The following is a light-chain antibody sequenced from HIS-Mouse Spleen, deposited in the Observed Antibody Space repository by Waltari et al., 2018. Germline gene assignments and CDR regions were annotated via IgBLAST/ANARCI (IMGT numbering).Light chain of an antibody. CDR3: QQYNNWWT. Sequence: EIVMTQSPATLSVSPGERATLSCRASQSVSSNLAWYQQKPGQATRLLIYGASTRATCIPARFSGSGAGTEFTLTISSMQSEDFAVYYCQQYNNWWTFGQGTKVEIK. CDR2: GAS. V-gene: IGKV3-15*01. J-gene: IGKJ1*01. CDR1: QSVSSN.